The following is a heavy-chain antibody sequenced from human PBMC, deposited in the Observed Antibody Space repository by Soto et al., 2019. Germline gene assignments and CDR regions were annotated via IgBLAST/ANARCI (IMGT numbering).Heavy chain of an antibody. V-gene: IGHV5-51*01. CDR3: ARLHRPYVASRLLPLFPLDY. J-gene: IGHJ4*02. Sequence: PGESLKISCKGSGYSFTSYWIGWVRQMPGKGLEWMGIIYPGDSDTRYSPSFQGQVTISADKSISTAYLQWSSLKASDTAMYYCARLHRPYVASRLLPLFPLDYWGQGTLVTVSS. CDR2: IYPGDSDT. D-gene: IGHD2-15*01. CDR1: GYSFTSYW.